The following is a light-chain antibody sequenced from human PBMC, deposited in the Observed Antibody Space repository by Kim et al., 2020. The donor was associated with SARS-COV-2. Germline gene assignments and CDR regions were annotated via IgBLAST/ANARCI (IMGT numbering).Light chain of an antibody. CDR1: QSVSSN. Sequence: GSPGERAALTCRASQSVSSNLAWYQQKPGQAPRLLIYGASTRATGIPARFSGSGSGTEFTLTISSLQSEDFAVYYCQQYNNWPYTFGQGTKLEI. CDR2: GAS. J-gene: IGKJ2*01. V-gene: IGKV3-15*01. CDR3: QQYNNWPYT.